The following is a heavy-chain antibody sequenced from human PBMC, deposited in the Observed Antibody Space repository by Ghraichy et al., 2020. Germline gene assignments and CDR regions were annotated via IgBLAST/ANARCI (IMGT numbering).Heavy chain of an antibody. CDR3: ARVEYSSSFAGMDV. J-gene: IGHJ6*02. CDR1: GFSFSTYS. CDR2: ISSGSKYI. V-gene: IGHV3-21*01. Sequence: GGSLRLSCSASGFSFSTYSMNWVRQAPGKGLEWVSSISSGSKYIYYAASLKGRFTISRDNAKNSLYLQMNSLRAEDTAVYYCARVEYSSSFAGMDVWGQGTTVTVSS. D-gene: IGHD6-6*01.